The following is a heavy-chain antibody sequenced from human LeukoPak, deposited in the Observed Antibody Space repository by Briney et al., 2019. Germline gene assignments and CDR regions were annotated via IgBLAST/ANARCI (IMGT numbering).Heavy chain of an antibody. CDR2: FNHSGST. Sequence: PSETLSLTCAVYGGSFSGYYWSWIRQPPGKGLEWIGEFNHSGSTNYNPSLKSRVTISVDTSKNQFSLKLSSVTAADTAVYYCARGMRYCSGGSCYSPYNWFDPWGQGTLVTVSS. D-gene: IGHD2-15*01. CDR1: GGSFSGYY. CDR3: ARGMRYCSGGSCYSPYNWFDP. V-gene: IGHV4-34*01. J-gene: IGHJ5*02.